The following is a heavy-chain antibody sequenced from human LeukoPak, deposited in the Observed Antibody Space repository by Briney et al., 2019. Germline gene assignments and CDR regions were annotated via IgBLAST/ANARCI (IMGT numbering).Heavy chain of an antibody. CDR1: GGSFSSYY. CDR2: IYYSGST. CDR3: ASYVWGSYRYHY. V-gene: IGHV4-34*01. Sequence: SETLSLTCAVYGGSFSSYYWGWIRQPPGKGLEWIGSIYYSGSTYYNPSLKSRVTISVDTSKNQFSLKLSSVTAADTAVYYCASYVWGSYRYHYWGQGTLVTVSS. D-gene: IGHD3-16*02. J-gene: IGHJ4*02.